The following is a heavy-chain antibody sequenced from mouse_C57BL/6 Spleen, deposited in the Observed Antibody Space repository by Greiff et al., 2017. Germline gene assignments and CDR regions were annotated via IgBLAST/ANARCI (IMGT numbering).Heavy chain of an antibody. CDR3: ARVGGNYEDYYAMDY. CDR2: IDPSDSET. V-gene: IGHV1-52*01. D-gene: IGHD2-1*01. J-gene: IGHJ4*01. Sequence: QVQLQQPGAELVRPGSSVKLSCQASGYTFTSYWMHWVKQRPIQGLEWIGNIDPSDSETHYNQKFKDKATLTVDKSSSTAYMQLSSLTSEDSAVYYCARVGGNYEDYYAMDYWGQGTSVTVSS. CDR1: GYTFTSYW.